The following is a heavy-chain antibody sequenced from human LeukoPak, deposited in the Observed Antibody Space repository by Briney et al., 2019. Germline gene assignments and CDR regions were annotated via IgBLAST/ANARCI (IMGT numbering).Heavy chain of an antibody. CDR1: GFAFSTYW. CDR2: INSDGRTT. Sequence: GGSLRLSCTASGFAFSTYWMHWVRQAPGKGLVWVSRINSDGRTTTYADSVNARFTISRDNAKNTVYLQMNSLRAEDTAAYYCATVGGSGAAYFYWGQGTLVTVSS. D-gene: IGHD2/OR15-2a*01. J-gene: IGHJ4*02. V-gene: IGHV3-74*01. CDR3: ATVGGSGAAYFY.